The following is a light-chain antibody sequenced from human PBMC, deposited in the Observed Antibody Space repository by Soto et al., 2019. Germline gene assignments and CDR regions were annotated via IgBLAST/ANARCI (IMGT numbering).Light chain of an antibody. J-gene: IGLJ3*02. Sequence: QSVLNQPPSASGTPGQRVTISCSGSSSNIGSNTVNWYQQLPGTAPKLLIYSNNQRPSGVPDRFSGSGSGTDFTLTISSLQAEDVAVYYCQQYYSTYTTFGQGTK. V-gene: IGLV1-44*01. CDR1: SSNIGSNT. CDR2: SNN. CDR3: QQYYSTYTT.